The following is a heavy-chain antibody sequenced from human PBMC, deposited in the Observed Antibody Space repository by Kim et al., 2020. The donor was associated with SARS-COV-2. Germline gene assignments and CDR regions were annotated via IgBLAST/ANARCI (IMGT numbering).Heavy chain of an antibody. Sequence: PGGSLRLSCVASGFTFSRYPMRWVRQAPGQGLEWVSSISGLGDSTYYADVVKGRFTISRDNSKNMLYVQMNSLRPEDTALYYCANVICHSNRCYEDYWGQGTLVTVSS. J-gene: IGHJ4*02. CDR1: GFTFSRYP. CDR3: ANVICHSNRCYEDY. D-gene: IGHD3-16*01. CDR2: ISGLGDST. V-gene: IGHV3-23*01.